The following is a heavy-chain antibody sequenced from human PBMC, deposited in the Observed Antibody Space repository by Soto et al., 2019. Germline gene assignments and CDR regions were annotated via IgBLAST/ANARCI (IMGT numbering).Heavy chain of an antibody. CDR2: VYYSGST. CDR3: ARGVLSSVQWFDP. CDR1: GASVNIENYY. J-gene: IGHJ5*02. V-gene: IGHV4-61*01. Sequence: PSETLSLTCTVSGASVNIENYYLSWIRQPPGKGLEWIGYVYYSGSTNYNPSLKSRATISLETYKNQFSLKMTSMTSAETDFYYCARGVLSSVQWFDPWGQGTLVTVSS. D-gene: IGHD6-6*01.